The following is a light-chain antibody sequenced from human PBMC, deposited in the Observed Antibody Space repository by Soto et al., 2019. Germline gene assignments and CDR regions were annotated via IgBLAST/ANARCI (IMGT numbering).Light chain of an antibody. CDR2: DVS. Sequence: QSALTQPASVSGSPGQSITISCTGTSSDVGGYNYVSWYQQHPGKAPKFMIYDVSNRPSGVSNRFSGSKSGNTASLTISGLQAEDEADYYSSSYTTSNTPQIVFVPGTKVTV. CDR3: SSYTTSNTPQIV. V-gene: IGLV2-14*01. CDR1: SSDVGGYNY. J-gene: IGLJ1*01.